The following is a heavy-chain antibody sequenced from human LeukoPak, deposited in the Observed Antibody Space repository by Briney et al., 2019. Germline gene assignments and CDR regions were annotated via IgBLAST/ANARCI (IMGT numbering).Heavy chain of an antibody. CDR2: ISYDGSNT. CDR3: AKEFGELVYCGSDCFFFDY. V-gene: IGHV3-30*18. J-gene: IGHJ4*02. D-gene: IGHD2-21*02. CDR1: GFTFSSYA. Sequence: GSLSLSCAASGFTFSSYAMDWVRQAPGKGLEWVAVISYDGSNTYYADSVKGRFTISRDNSKNTLHLQMNSLSAEDTAVYYCAKEFGELVYCGSDCFFFDYWGQGTLVTVSS.